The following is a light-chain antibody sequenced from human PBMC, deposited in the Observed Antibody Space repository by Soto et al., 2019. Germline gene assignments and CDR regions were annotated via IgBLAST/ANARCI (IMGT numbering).Light chain of an antibody. CDR2: EVT. CDR3: SSFAGTNSFV. Sequence: QSVLTQPPSASGSPGQSVTISCTGTTGDIGAFNYVSWYHQRPGKAPKLSIYEVTRRPSGVTDRIFASKCDTTASLTVSGLQAEDEADYYCSSFAGTNSFVFGTGTKVTVL. J-gene: IGLJ1*01. V-gene: IGLV2-8*01. CDR1: TGDIGAFNY.